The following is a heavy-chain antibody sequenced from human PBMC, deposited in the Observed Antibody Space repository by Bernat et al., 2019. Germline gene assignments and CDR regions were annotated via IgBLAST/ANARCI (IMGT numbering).Heavy chain of an antibody. D-gene: IGHD6-13*01. V-gene: IGHV3-33*01. Sequence: QVQLVESGGGVVQPGRSLRLSCAASGFTFSSYGMHWVRQAPGKGLEWVAVIWYDGSNKYYADSVKGRFTISRDNSKNTLYLQMNSLRAEDTAVYYCAIAAAGSPPDLWGQGTLVTVSS. J-gene: IGHJ5*02. CDR2: IWYDGSNK. CDR3: AIAAAGSPPDL. CDR1: GFTFSSYG.